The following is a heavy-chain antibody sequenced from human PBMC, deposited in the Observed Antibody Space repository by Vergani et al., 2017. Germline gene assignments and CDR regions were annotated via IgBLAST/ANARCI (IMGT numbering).Heavy chain of an antibody. J-gene: IGHJ6*02. CDR3: ARPFRGVIKKFYYYYGMDV. Sequence: QVQLVQSGAEVKKPGASVKVSCKASGYTFTSYDINWVRQATGQGLEWMGWMNPNSGNTGYAQKFQGRVTMTRNTSISTAYMELSSLRSEDTAVYYCARPFRGVIKKFYYYYGMDVWGQGTTVTVSS. CDR1: GYTFTSYD. CDR2: MNPNSGNT. V-gene: IGHV1-8*01. D-gene: IGHD3-10*01.